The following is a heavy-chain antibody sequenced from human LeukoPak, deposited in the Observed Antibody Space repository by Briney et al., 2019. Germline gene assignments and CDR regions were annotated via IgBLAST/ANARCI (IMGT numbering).Heavy chain of an antibody. Sequence: PSETLSLTFGVHGGSFSRYYWSSFRHPPRKPPQRIGEINNSGSTNYTPALKSRVTISVDTSNNQFSLELSSVTAADTAVYYCVRDIAAAGGFDYWGQGTLVTVSS. CDR1: GGSFSRYY. CDR3: VRDIAAAGGFDY. CDR2: INNSGST. J-gene: IGHJ4*02. V-gene: IGHV4-34*01. D-gene: IGHD6-13*01.